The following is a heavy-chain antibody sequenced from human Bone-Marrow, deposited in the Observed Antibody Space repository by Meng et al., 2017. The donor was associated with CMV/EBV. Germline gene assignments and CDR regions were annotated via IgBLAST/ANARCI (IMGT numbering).Heavy chain of an antibody. V-gene: IGHV3-15*01. D-gene: IGHD3-9*01. J-gene: IGHJ4*02. CDR2: IFSNTDGATT. Sequence: GESLKISCAASGFTFSNAWMSWVRPAPGKGLEWVGRIFSNTDGATTHYGAPVKGRFTISRDDSKTTLYLQMDSLKTEDTAVYYCTTYKADDVLAAYTPGYWGQGTLVTVSS. CDR3: TTYKADDVLAAYTPGY. CDR1: GFTFSNAW.